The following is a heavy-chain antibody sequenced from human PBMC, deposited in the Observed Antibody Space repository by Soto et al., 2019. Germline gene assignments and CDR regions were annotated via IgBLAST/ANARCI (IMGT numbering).Heavy chain of an antibody. V-gene: IGHV3-48*02. J-gene: IGHJ3*02. CDR1: GFTFSSYS. Sequence: EVQMVESGGGLVQPGGSLRLSCAASGFTFSSYSMNWVRQAPGKGLEWVSYISSSSSIIFYADSVKGRLTISRDNAKNSLYLQLNSLRDEDTALYYCARDLIYAFDIWGQGTMVTVSS. D-gene: IGHD2-8*01. CDR2: ISSSSSII. CDR3: ARDLIYAFDI.